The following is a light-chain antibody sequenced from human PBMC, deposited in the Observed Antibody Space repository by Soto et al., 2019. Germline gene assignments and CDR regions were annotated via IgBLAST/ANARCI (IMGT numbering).Light chain of an antibody. CDR3: CSYAGSSTS. Sequence: QSALTQPASVSGSPGQSITISCTGTSSDGGSYNLVSWYQQHPGKGPKLMIYEGSKRPSGVSNRFSGSKSGNTASLTISGLQAEDEADYYCCSYAGSSTSFGGGTKLTVL. J-gene: IGLJ2*01. V-gene: IGLV2-23*01. CDR2: EGS. CDR1: SSDGGSYNL.